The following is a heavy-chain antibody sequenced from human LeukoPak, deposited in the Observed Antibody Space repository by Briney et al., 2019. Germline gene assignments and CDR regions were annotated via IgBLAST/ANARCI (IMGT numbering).Heavy chain of an antibody. CDR2: IYYSGTT. V-gene: IGHV4-59*01. Sequence: SQTLSLTCTVSGGSISGYYWSWVRQPPGNGLEWIAYIYYSGTTNYNPSLMSRVTISVDTSRNQFSLRLSSVTAADTAVYYCARVYCEPDCYFDFWGQGILVTVSS. J-gene: IGHJ4*02. D-gene: IGHD2-21*01. CDR1: GGSISGYY. CDR3: ARVYCEPDCYFDF.